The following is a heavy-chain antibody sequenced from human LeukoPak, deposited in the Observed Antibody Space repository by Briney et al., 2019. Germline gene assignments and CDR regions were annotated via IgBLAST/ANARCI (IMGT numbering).Heavy chain of an antibody. CDR3: ACSGYDSPPDY. J-gene: IGHJ4*02. D-gene: IGHD5-12*01. CDR2: IIPILGIA. V-gene: IGHV1-69*04. Sequence: SVKVSCKASGGTFSSYAISWVRQAPGQGLEWMGRIIPILGIANYAQKFQGRVTITADKSTSTAYMELSSLRSEDTAVYYCACSGYDSPPDYWGQGTLVTVSS. CDR1: GGTFSSYA.